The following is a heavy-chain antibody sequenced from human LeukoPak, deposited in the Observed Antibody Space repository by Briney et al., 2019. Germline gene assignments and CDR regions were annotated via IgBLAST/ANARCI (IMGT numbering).Heavy chain of an antibody. CDR2: IIPIFGTA. D-gene: IGHD2-8*01. Sequence: SVKVSCKASGGTFSSYAISWVRQAPGQGLEWMGGIIPIFGTANYAQKFQGRVTITADESTSTAYMELSSLRSEDTAVYYCASWGCTNGVCRPSYYYYYGMDVWGQGTTVTVSS. CDR1: GGTFSSYA. V-gene: IGHV1-69*13. J-gene: IGHJ6*02. CDR3: ASWGCTNGVCRPSYYYYYGMDV.